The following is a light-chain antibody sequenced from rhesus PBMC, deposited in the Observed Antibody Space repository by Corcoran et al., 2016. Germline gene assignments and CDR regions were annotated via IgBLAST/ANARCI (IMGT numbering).Light chain of an antibody. CDR2: KAS. CDR1: QDTSYW. Sequence: DIQMTQSPSSLSTSVGDTVTITCRASQDTSYWLAWYQQKPGKAPKVMIYKASTLHSGVPSRFRGSGAGTDFTLTINSLQSEDFATYDCQQYTNRPWTFGQGTKVEIK. V-gene: IGKV1-22*01. CDR3: QQYTNRPWT. J-gene: IGKJ1*01.